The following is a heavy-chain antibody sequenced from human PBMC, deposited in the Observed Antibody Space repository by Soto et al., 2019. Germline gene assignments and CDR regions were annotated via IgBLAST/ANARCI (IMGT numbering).Heavy chain of an antibody. V-gene: IGHV1-69*02. CDR1: GGTFSNST. CDR3: ARFKLGDDY. CDR2: LIPILGLA. Sequence: QIQLVQSGAEVRKPGSSVKVSCQPSGGTFSNSTVTWVRQAPGQRLEWMGRLIPILGLANYAQKFRGRLTITADKSTTTAYMELRSLRSEDTAIYYCARFKLGDDYWGQGTLVTVSS. D-gene: IGHD5-12*01. J-gene: IGHJ4*02.